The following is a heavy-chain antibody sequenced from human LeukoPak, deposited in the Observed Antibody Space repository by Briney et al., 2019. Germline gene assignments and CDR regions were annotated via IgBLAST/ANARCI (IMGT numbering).Heavy chain of an antibody. D-gene: IGHD2-2*02. J-gene: IGHJ5*02. Sequence: SVKVSCKASGGTFSSYAISWVRQAPGQGLEWMGRIIPIFGTANYAQKFQGRVTITTGESTSTAYMELSSLRSEDTAVYYCARGQVVPAAINWFDPWGQGTLVTVSS. CDR1: GGTFSSYA. CDR3: ARGQVVPAAINWFDP. CDR2: IIPIFGTA. V-gene: IGHV1-69*05.